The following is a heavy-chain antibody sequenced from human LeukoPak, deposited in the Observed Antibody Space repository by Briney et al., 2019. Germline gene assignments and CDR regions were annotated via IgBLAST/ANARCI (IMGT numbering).Heavy chain of an antibody. CDR2: TYYRSKWYN. V-gene: IGHV6-1*01. CDR3: ARDTAKSSIQLWVALDY. J-gene: IGHJ4*02. Sequence: SQTLSLTCAISGDSVSSNSAARNWIRQSPSRGLEWLGRTYYRSKWYNDYAISVKSRITINPDTSKNQFSLQLNTVTPEDTAVYYCARDTAKSSIQLWVALDYWGQGTLVTVSS. CDR1: GDSVSSNSAA. D-gene: IGHD5-18*01.